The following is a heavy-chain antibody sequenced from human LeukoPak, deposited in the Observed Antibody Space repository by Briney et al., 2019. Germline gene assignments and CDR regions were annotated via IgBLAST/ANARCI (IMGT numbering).Heavy chain of an antibody. Sequence: SVKVSCKASGGTFSSYAISWVRQAPGQGLEWMGRIIPILGIANYAQKFQGRVTITADKSTSTAYMELSSLRSEDTAVYYCARGGNSGYDWLDYWGQGTLVTVSS. J-gene: IGHJ4*02. CDR2: IIPILGIA. D-gene: IGHD5-12*01. CDR1: GGTFSSYA. CDR3: ARGGNSGYDWLDY. V-gene: IGHV1-69*04.